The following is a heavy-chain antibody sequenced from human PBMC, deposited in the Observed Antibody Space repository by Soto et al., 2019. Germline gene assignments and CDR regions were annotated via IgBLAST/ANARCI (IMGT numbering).Heavy chain of an antibody. CDR3: ARDAHCSSTSCYIGNAFDI. D-gene: IGHD2-2*02. Sequence: QVQLVQSGAEVKKPGASVKVSCKASGYTFTSYGISWVRQAPGQGLAWMGWISASNGNTNYAQKLQGRVTMTTDTSMSTAYMERRSLRSDDTAVYYCARDAHCSSTSCYIGNAFDIWGQGTMVTVSS. V-gene: IGHV1-18*04. J-gene: IGHJ3*02. CDR1: GYTFTSYG. CDR2: ISASNGNT.